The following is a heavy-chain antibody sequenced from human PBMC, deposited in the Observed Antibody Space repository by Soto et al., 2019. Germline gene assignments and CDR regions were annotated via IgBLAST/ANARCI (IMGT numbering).Heavy chain of an antibody. CDR1: GGSISSGGYY. V-gene: IGHV4-31*03. CDR2: IYYSGST. CDR3: ARVPFKGPRRDSFDS. J-gene: IGHJ4*02. Sequence: QVQLQESGPGLVKPSQTLSLTCTVSGGSISSGGYYWSWIRQHPGKGLEWIGYIYYSGSTYYNPFFTGRCTISVYMSRNQFSLQLSSVTAADTAVYYCARVPFKGPRRDSFDSWGQGTLVTVSS.